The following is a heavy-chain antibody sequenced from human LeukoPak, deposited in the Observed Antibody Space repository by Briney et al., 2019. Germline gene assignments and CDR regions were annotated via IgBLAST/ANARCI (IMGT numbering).Heavy chain of an antibody. CDR3: AGGTGTTEFDP. Sequence: PGGSLRLSCAASGFTFSSYSMNWVRQAPGKGLEWVSSISSSSSTIYYADSVKGRFTISRDNAKNSLYLQMNSLRAEDTAVYYCAGGTGTTEFDPWGQGTLVTVSS. CDR2: ISSSSSTI. V-gene: IGHV3-48*01. D-gene: IGHD1-7*01. J-gene: IGHJ5*02. CDR1: GFTFSSYS.